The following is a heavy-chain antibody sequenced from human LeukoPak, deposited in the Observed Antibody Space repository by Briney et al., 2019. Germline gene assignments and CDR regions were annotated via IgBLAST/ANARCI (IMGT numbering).Heavy chain of an antibody. CDR2: INHSGST. D-gene: IGHD2-2*01. CDR3: ARGMVVVVPAATRGGYYGMAV. V-gene: IGHV4-34*01. CDR1: GGSFSGYY. J-gene: IGHJ6*02. Sequence: SETLSLTCAVYGGSFSGYYWSWIRQPPGKGLEWSGEINHSGSTNYNPSLKSRVTISVDTSKNQFSLKLSSVTAADTAVYYCARGMVVVVPAATRGGYYGMAVWGQGTTVTVSS.